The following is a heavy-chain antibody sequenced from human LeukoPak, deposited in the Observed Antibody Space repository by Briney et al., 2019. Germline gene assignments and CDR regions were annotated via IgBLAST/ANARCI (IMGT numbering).Heavy chain of an antibody. D-gene: IGHD3/OR15-3a*01. Sequence: SETLSLTCTVSGYSISSGYYWGWIRQPPGKGLEWIGIIYHSGSTYYNPSLKSQVSISIDTSKNQFSLKLTSVTAADTSVYYCARQTGSGLFILPGGQGTLVTVSS. J-gene: IGHJ4*02. CDR2: IYHSGST. CDR3: ARQTGSGLFILP. V-gene: IGHV4-38-2*02. CDR1: GYSISSGYY.